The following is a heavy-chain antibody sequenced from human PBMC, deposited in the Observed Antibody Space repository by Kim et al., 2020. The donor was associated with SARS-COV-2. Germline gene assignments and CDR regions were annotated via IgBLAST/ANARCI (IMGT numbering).Heavy chain of an antibody. J-gene: IGHJ3*02. CDR2: INHSGST. CDR3: AIPRVVAATPAFDI. CDR1: GGSFSGYY. D-gene: IGHD2-15*01. Sequence: SETLSLTCAVYGGSFSGYYWSWIRQPPGKGLEWIGEINHSGSTNYNPSLKSRVTISVDTSKNQFSLKLSSVTAADTAVYYCAIPRVVAATPAFDIWGQGTMVTVSS. V-gene: IGHV4-34*01.